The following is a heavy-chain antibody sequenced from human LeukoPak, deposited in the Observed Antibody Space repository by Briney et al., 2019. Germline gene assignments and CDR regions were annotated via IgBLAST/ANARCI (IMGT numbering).Heavy chain of an antibody. CDR3: ARVRAARRNWFDP. CDR2: MNPNSGNT. J-gene: IGHJ5*02. CDR1: GYTFTSYD. D-gene: IGHD6-6*01. Sequence: ASVKVSCKASGYTFTSYDINWVRQATGQGLEWMGWMNPNSGNTGYAQKFQGRVTMTRNTSISTAYMELSSLRSGDTAVYYCARVRAARRNWFDPWGQGTLVTVSS. V-gene: IGHV1-8*01.